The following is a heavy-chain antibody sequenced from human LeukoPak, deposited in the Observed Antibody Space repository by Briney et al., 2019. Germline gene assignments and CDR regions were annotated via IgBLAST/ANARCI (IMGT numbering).Heavy chain of an antibody. CDR3: AKEKGGSYPNDAFDI. D-gene: IGHD1-26*01. J-gene: IGHJ3*02. CDR2: ISSTNTYM. CDR1: GFTFSSHD. V-gene: IGHV3-21*01. Sequence: GGSLRLSCPASGFTFSSHDMNWVRQAPGKGLEWVSSISSTNTYMYYADSVKGRFTISRDNAKNSLYLQMNSLRAEDTAVYYCAKEKGGSYPNDAFDIWGQGTLVTVSS.